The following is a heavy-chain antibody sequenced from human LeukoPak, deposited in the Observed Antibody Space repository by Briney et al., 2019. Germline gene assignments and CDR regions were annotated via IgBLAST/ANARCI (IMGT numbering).Heavy chain of an antibody. CDR2: INQSGST. J-gene: IGHJ6*03. CDR3: ARGGYSYGTLYYYYYMDV. D-gene: IGHD5-18*01. CDR1: GGSFSGYY. V-gene: IGHV4-34*01. Sequence: PSETLSLTCAVYGGSFSGYYWSWLRQPPGKGLEWIGEINQSGSTNYDPSLKSRVTISVDTSKNQFSLKLSSVTAADTAVYYCARGGYSYGTLYYYYYMDVWGKGTTVTISS.